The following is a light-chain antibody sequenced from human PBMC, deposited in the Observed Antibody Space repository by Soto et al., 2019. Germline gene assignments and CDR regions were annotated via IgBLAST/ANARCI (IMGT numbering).Light chain of an antibody. CDR2: RNN. J-gene: IGLJ1*01. CDR3: SSYTSSSPFV. V-gene: IGLV1-47*01. CDR1: ISNIGSNP. Sequence: QSVLTQPPSASGTPGQRVTISCSGGISNIGSNPVYWHQHLPGTAPKLLVYRNNQRPSGVPDRFSDSKSGTSAFLAISGLRSEDEADYYCSSYTSSSPFVFGTGTKLTVL.